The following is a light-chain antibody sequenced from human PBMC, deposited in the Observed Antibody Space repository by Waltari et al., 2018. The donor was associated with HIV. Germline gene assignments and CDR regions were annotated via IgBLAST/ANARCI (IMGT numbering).Light chain of an antibody. V-gene: IGLV1-44*01. J-gene: IGLJ3*02. CDR1: DSTPEFPT. Sequence: HSVLSQPPSASATPGPRVTISCSGSDSTPEFPTFYCYQQFPGPAPHLLIYDVSHRPSGVPDRFSGSKSGTSASLTISTLQSEDEALYYCAARSDISTTWVFGGGTRLTVL. CDR2: DVS. CDR3: AARSDISTTWV.